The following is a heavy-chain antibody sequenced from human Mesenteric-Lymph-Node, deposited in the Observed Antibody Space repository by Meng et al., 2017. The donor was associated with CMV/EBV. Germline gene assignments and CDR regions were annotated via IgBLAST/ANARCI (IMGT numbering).Heavy chain of an antibody. CDR1: GFTFNDYG. CDR2: IRYDGSNE. J-gene: IGHJ6*02. V-gene: IGHV3-30*02. CDR3: ARDNGRNYYYGMDV. Sequence: GGSLRLSCAASGFTFNDYGIHWVRQAPGKGPEWVAFIRYDGSNEYYGDSVKGRFTISRDNSKNTLYLQMNSLKSEDTAVYYCARDNGRNYYYGMDVWGQGTTVTVSS. D-gene: IGHD3-16*02.